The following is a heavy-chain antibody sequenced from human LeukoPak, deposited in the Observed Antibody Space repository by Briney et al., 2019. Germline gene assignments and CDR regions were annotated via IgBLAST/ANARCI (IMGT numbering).Heavy chain of an antibody. D-gene: IGHD6-13*01. CDR1: GYTFTGYY. CDR2: INPNSGGT. Sequence: ASVKVSCKASGYTFTGYYIHWVRQAPGLGLEWMGWINPNSGGTNYAQKFQGRVTMTRDTSITTAHMELSSLRSDDTAVYYCARSEFSNTWPGYWGQGTLVTVSS. J-gene: IGHJ4*02. V-gene: IGHV1-2*02. CDR3: ARSEFSNTWPGY.